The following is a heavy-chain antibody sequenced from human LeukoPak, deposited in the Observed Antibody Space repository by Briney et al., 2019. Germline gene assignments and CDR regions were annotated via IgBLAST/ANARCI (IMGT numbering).Heavy chain of an antibody. CDR3: AKDKDYGYYMDV. J-gene: IGHJ6*03. CDR2: IWCGGSDK. CDR1: GFTFSSYG. V-gene: IGHV3-33*06. Sequence: PGRSLRLSCAASGFTFSSYGMHWVRQAPGKGLEWVAVIWCGGSDKYYADSVKGRFTISRDNSKNTLYLQMNSLRAEDTAVYYCAKDKDYGYYMDVWGKGTTVTVSS. D-gene: IGHD3-16*01.